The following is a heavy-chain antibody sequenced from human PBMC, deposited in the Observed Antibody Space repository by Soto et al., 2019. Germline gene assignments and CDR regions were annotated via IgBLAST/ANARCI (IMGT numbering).Heavy chain of an antibody. CDR1: GFTFSTYN. J-gene: IGHJ4*02. D-gene: IGHD3-10*01. CDR3: ARDHISMVRGVIRPIGY. CDR2: ISSSSSYI. Sequence: PGGSLRLSCAASGFTFSTYNMNWVRQSPGKGLEWVSSISSSSSYIYYADSVKGRFTISRDNAKNSLYLQVNSLRAEDTAVYYCARDHISMVRGVIRPIGYWGQGTLVTVSS. V-gene: IGHV3-21*01.